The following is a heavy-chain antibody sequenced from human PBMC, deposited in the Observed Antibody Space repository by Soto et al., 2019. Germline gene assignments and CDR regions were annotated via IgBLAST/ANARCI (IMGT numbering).Heavy chain of an antibody. D-gene: IGHD2-2*01. J-gene: IGHJ3*02. V-gene: IGHV3-21*01. Sequence: GGSLRLSCAASGFTFSRYYMNWVRQAPGKGLEWVSSISTTSTYTHYADSLKGRFTISRDYAKKLLYLQMDSLRAEDTAVYYCARDDGLSSTNVKAFDIWGQGTKVTVSS. CDR2: ISTTSTYT. CDR3: ARDDGLSSTNVKAFDI. CDR1: GFTFSRYY.